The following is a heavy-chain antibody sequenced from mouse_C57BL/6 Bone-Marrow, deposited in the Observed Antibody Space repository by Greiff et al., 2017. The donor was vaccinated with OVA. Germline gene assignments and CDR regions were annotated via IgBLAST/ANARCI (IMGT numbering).Heavy chain of an antibody. J-gene: IGHJ1*03. CDR1: GFTFSSYA. CDR3: AREGITTAPHWYFDV. CDR2: ISDGGSYT. Sequence: EVKVVESGGGLVKPGGSLKLSCAASGFTFSSYAMSWVRQTPEKRLEWVATISDGGSYTYYPDNVKGRFTISRDNAKNNLYLQMSQLKSEDTAMYYCAREGITTAPHWYFDVWGTGTTVTVSS. V-gene: IGHV5-4*01. D-gene: IGHD1-2*01.